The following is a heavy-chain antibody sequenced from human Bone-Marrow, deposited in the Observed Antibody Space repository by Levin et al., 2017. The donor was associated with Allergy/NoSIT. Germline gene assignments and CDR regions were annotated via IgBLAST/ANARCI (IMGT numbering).Heavy chain of an antibody. CDR1: GYSFTRYW. Sequence: KVSCNVSGYSFTRYWIAWVRQRPGKGLEWMGIVYPRDSDTRYSPSFRGQVTISADRSLSVAYLQWNSLKAADTAMYYCARHMQSPTYYCVDGSYHFDAKGNFDYWGQGTLVAVSS. J-gene: IGHJ4*02. CDR3: ARHMQSPTYYCVDGSYHFDAKGNFDY. D-gene: IGHD2-21*01. CDR2: VYPRDSDT. V-gene: IGHV5-51*01.